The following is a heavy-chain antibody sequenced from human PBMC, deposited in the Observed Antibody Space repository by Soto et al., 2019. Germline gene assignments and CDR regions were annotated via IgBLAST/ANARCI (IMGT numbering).Heavy chain of an antibody. CDR2: MSPNSGNT. D-gene: IGHD2-21*02. V-gene: IGHV1-8*01. CDR3: ARGVSCGGDCYRD. J-gene: IGHJ4*02. Sequence: VASVKVSCKASGYTFTSYDINWSRQATGQGLEWMGWMSPNSGNTGYAQKFQGRVTMTRNTSIGTAYMELSSLRSEDTAVYYCARGVSCGGDCYRDWGQGTPVTVSS. CDR1: GYTFTSYD.